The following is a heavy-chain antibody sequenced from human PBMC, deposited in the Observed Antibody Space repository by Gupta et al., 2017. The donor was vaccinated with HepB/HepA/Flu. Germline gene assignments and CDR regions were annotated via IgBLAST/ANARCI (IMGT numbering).Heavy chain of an antibody. CDR3: APTGSVGGVITTTSRGIRPAEFDY. V-gene: IGHV2-5*02. J-gene: IGHJ4*02. CDR2: IYWDDDK. D-gene: IGHD5/OR15-5a*01. CDR1: GFSLSTSGVG. Sequence: QITLKESGPTLVKPTQTLTLTCTFSGFSLSTSGVGVGWIRQPPGKALEWLALIYWDDDKRYSQSLKRRLTINKDTSKNQVVLTMTNMDPVDTATYYCAPTGSVGGVITTTSRGIRPAEFDYGGQGTLVTVSS.